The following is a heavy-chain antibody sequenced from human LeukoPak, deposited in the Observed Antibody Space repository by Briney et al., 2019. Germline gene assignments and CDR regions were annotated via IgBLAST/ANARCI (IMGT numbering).Heavy chain of an antibody. CDR3: ATRPEIVVVPAAHDAFDI. V-gene: IGHV1-69*05. CDR2: IIPIFGTA. J-gene: IGHJ3*02. CDR1: EGTFSSYG. D-gene: IGHD2-2*01. Sequence: SSVKMSCTTSEGTFSSYGISWVRQAPVQGLKWMGGIIPIFGTANYAQKFQGRVTITTDESTSTAYMELSSLRSEDTAVYYCATRPEIVVVPAAHDAFDIWGQGTMVTVSS.